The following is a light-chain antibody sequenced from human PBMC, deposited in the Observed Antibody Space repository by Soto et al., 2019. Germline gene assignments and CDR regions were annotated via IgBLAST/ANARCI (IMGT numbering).Light chain of an antibody. J-gene: IGKJ1*01. CDR3: QQYNSYWT. V-gene: IGKV1-5*01. CDR2: DAS. CDR1: QSIRSW. Sequence: DIQMTQSPSTLSASVGDRVTITCRASQSIRSWLAWYQQKPGKAPKLLIYDASSLESGVPSMFSGSGSGTEFTLTISSLQPDDFATYYCQQYNSYWTFGQGTKVEIK.